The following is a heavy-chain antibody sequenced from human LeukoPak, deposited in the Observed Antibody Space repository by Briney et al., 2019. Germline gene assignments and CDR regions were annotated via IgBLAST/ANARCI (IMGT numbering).Heavy chain of an antibody. V-gene: IGHV4-4*02. CDR2: IYHSGIT. Sequence: PSGTLSLTCAVSGGSISSSKWGSWVRQPPGKGLEWIGEIYHSGITNYNPSLKSRVTISVDKSKNQFSLKLSSVTAADTAVYYCARQNYGAATIKYWGQGTLVTVSS. D-gene: IGHD1-7*01. J-gene: IGHJ4*02. CDR3: ARQNYGAATIKY. CDR1: GGSISSSKW.